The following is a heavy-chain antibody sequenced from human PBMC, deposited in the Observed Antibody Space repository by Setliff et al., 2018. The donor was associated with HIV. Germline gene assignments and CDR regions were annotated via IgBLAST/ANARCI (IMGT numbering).Heavy chain of an antibody. CDR3: ARDYYGSSGYIFFPGLPDY. J-gene: IGHJ4*02. V-gene: IGHV1-46*01. CDR2: INPSGGST. CDR1: GYTFTNYY. D-gene: IGHD3-22*01. Sequence: GASVKVSCKASGYTFTNYYIHWVRQAPGQGLEWMGIINPSGGSTNYAQKFQGRVTMTSDTSTSTVYMELSSLRSEDTAVYYCARDYYGSSGYIFFPGLPDYWGQGTLVTVSS.